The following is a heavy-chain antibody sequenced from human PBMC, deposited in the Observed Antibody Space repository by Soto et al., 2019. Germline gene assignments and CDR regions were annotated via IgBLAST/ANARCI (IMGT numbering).Heavy chain of an antibody. J-gene: IGHJ4*02. CDR3: ARWVGGSMYDNSGKEDS. CDR1: GFTFSSNG. Sequence: QVQLVESGGGVVQPGRSLRLTCAASGFTFSSNGMHWVRQAPGKGLEWVALVAYDGSKTYYGDSVRGRFTISRDNSENTLYLQMNSRRAAGTAVYYCARWVGGSMYDNSGKEDSWGQGTLVTVSS. D-gene: IGHD3-22*01. V-gene: IGHV3-30*03. CDR2: VAYDGSKT.